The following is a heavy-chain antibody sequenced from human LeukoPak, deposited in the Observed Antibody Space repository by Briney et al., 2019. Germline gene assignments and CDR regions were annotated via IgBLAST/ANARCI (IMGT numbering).Heavy chain of an antibody. D-gene: IGHD6-19*01. CDR2: FDPEDGET. CDR1: GYTLTELS. J-gene: IGHJ4*02. CDR3: ATGPYSSGWYRTDY. V-gene: IGHV1-24*01. Sequence: ASVKVSCKVSGYTLTELSMHWLRQAPGKGLAWMGGFDPEDGETIYAQKFQGRVTMTEDTSTDTAYMELSSLRSEDTAVYYCATGPYSSGWYRTDYWGQGTLVTVSS.